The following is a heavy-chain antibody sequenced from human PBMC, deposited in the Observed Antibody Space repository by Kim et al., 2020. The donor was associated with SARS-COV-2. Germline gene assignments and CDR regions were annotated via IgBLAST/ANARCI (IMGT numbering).Heavy chain of an antibody. CDR1: GFTFSDAW. CDR3: ATWTGVF. Sequence: GGFLRLSCAASGFTFSDAWMSWVRQAPGKGLEWVGRIKRKSDGETTDYAGPVKGRFTISRDDSKNTLYLEMNNLKTEDTAEYYCATWTGVFWGQGTLVTVSS. J-gene: IGHJ4*02. CDR2: IKRKSDGETT. V-gene: IGHV3-15*01. D-gene: IGHD2-8*01.